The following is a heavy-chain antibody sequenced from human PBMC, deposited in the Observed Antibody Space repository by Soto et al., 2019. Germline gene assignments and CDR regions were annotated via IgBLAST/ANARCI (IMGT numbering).Heavy chain of an antibody. CDR2: IIPIFGTA. D-gene: IGHD3-22*01. CDR1: GGTFSSYA. J-gene: IGHJ6*02. CDR3: AGTHYYDSSGYEGMDV. V-gene: IGHV1-69*06. Sequence: SVKVSCKASGGTFSSYAISWVRQAPGQGLEWMGGIIPIFGTANYAQKFQGRVTITADKSTSTAYMELSSLRSEDTAVYYCAGTHYYDSSGYEGMDVWRQGTTVTVSS.